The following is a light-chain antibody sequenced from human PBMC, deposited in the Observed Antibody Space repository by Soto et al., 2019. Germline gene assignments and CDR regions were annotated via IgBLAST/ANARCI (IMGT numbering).Light chain of an antibody. J-gene: IGKJ1*01. V-gene: IGKV3-20*01. Sequence: EIVLTQSPGTLSLSPGERATLYCRASQSVSSGYLAWYQQKPGQAPRLLIYAASSRAAGIPDSFSGSGSGTDFTLTISRLEPEDFAVYYCQQYGGPPQTFGQGTKVDIK. CDR1: QSVSSGY. CDR3: QQYGGPPQT. CDR2: AAS.